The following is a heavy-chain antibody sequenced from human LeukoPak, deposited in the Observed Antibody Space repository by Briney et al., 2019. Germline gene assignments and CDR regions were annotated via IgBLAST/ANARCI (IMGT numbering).Heavy chain of an antibody. Sequence: ASVKVSCRASGGTFSSYAISWVRQAPGQGLEWMGWINPNSGGTNYAQKFQGRVTMTRDTSISTAYMELSRLRSDDTAVYYCARVGIYYDSSGYLDYWGQGTLVTVSS. D-gene: IGHD3-22*01. V-gene: IGHV1-2*02. CDR3: ARVGIYYDSSGYLDY. CDR1: GGTFSSYA. CDR2: INPNSGGT. J-gene: IGHJ4*02.